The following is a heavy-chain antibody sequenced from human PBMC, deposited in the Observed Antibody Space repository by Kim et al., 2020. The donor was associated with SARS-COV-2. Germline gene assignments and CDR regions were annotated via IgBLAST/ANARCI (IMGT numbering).Heavy chain of an antibody. Sequence: SETLSLTCTVSGGSITTGGCYWAWVRQPPGEGPEWIGYIHASGKTFYNPSLQSRVIMSVDTSKNQFSLQMSSVTDEDTAVYFCARSTVTARSHWFDPWGQGTLVTVSS. D-gene: IGHD4-4*01. V-gene: IGHV4-30-4*01. J-gene: IGHJ5*02. CDR1: GGSITTGGCY. CDR3: ARSTVTARSHWFDP. CDR2: IHASGKT.